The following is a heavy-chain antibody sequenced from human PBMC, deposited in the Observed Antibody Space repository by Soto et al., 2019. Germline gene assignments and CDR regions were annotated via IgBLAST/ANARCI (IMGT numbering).Heavy chain of an antibody. CDR1: GGSISSYY. Sequence: SETLSLTCTVSGGSISSYYWSWIRQPPGKGLEWIGYIYYSGSTNYNPSLKSRVTISVDTSKNQFSLKLSSVTAADTAVYYCARSNAEWLRGPWFDPWGQGTLVTVSS. J-gene: IGHJ5*02. CDR3: ARSNAEWLRGPWFDP. D-gene: IGHD5-12*01. CDR2: IYYSGST. V-gene: IGHV4-59*01.